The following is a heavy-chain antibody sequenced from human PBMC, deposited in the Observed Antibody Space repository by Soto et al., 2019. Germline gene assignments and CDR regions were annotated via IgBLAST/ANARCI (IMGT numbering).Heavy chain of an antibody. V-gene: IGHV1-18*01. CDR1: GYDFTTYA. CDR2: IDTYNRNT. D-gene: IGHD3-3*01. J-gene: IGHJ5*02. Sequence: ASVKVSCKASGYDFTTYALSWVRQAPGQGPEWLGWIDTYNRNTRYAQKLQGRVTMTTDTSINTAYMELSSLTSEDTAIYYCARDIFGSKSSGFDPWGQGTLVTVSS. CDR3: ARDIFGSKSSGFDP.